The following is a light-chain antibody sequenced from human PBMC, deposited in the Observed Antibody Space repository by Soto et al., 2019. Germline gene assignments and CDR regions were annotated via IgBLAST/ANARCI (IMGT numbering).Light chain of an antibody. CDR3: MQALQPPWT. CDR1: QSLLHSNGYNY. J-gene: IGKJ1*01. CDR2: LGS. V-gene: IGKV2-28*01. Sequence: DIVMTQSPLSLPVTPGEPASISCRSSQSLLHSNGYNYLDWYLQKPGQSPQLLIYLGSNRSSGVHVRFSGSGSGTDFTMKISRVDAEDVGVYYCMQALQPPWTFGQGTKVEIK.